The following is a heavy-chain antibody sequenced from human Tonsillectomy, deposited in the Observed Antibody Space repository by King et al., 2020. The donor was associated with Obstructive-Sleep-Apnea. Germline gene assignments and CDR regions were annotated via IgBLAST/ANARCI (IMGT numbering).Heavy chain of an antibody. J-gene: IGHJ5*02. CDR2: ISGSGGST. Sequence: VQLVESGGGLVQPGGSLRLSCAASGCTFSSYAMSWVRQPPGKGLEWVSVISGSGGSTYYADSVKGRFTISRDNSKNTLYLQMNNRRAEDTAVYYCAKNTDGYSSSWGWFDPWGQGTLVTVSS. CDR3: AKNTDGYSSSWGWFDP. V-gene: IGHV3-23*04. CDR1: GCTFSSYA. D-gene: IGHD6-13*01.